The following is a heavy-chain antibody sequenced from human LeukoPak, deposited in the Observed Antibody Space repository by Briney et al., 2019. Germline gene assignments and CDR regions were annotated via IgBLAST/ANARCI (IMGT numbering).Heavy chain of an antibody. D-gene: IGHD3-22*01. CDR1: GFTFMTYS. CDR3: ARGLVYYYDSSGYYGFDI. Sequence: GGSLRLSCVTSGFTFMTYSMIWVRQAPGKGLEWVAVISYDGSNKYYADSVKGRFIISRDNSKNTLYLQMNSLRAEDTAVYYCARGLVYYYDSSGYYGFDIWGQGTMVTVSS. CDR2: ISYDGSNK. J-gene: IGHJ3*02. V-gene: IGHV3-30-3*01.